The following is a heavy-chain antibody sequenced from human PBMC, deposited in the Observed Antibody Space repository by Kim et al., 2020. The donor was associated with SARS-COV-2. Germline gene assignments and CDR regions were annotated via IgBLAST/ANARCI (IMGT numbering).Heavy chain of an antibody. CDR1: GFTFSSYA. Sequence: GGYLRLSCAVSGFTFSSYAMNWVRQAPGKGLEWVSVMSVTGGSTYYADSVKGRFTISRDNSKNTLYLQMNSLGAEDTAVYYCAKDRLHKTVTTGANFEHWGQGTLVTVSS. CDR2: MSVTGGST. CDR3: AKDRLHKTVTTGANFEH. V-gene: IGHV3-23*01. J-gene: IGHJ4*02. D-gene: IGHD4-17*01.